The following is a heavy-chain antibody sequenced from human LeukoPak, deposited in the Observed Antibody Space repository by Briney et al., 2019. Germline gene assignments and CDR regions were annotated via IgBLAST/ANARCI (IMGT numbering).Heavy chain of an antibody. J-gene: IGHJ5*02. D-gene: IGHD3-22*01. CDR1: GGSISSSSYY. CDR3: ARHELYYYDSSGHNWFDP. CDR2: IYYSGGT. Sequence: PSETLSLTCTVSGGSISSSSYYWGWIRQPPGKGLEWIGSIYYSGGTYYNPSLKSRVTISVDTSKNQFSLKLSSVTAADTAVYYCARHELYYYDSSGHNWFDPWGQGTLVTVSS. V-gene: IGHV4-39*01.